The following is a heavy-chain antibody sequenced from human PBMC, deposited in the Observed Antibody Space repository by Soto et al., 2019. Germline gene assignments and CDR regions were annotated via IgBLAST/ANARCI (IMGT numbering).Heavy chain of an antibody. CDR1: GFTFSSYS. Sequence: GGSLRLSCAASGFTFSSYSMNWVRQAPGKGLECVSSISSSSSYIYYADSVKGRFTISRDNAKNSLYLQMNSLRAEDTAVYYCARDSPIVLMVYAYYYYYGMDVWGQGTTVTVSS. J-gene: IGHJ6*02. D-gene: IGHD2-8*01. CDR2: ISSSSSYI. V-gene: IGHV3-21*01. CDR3: ARDSPIVLMVYAYYYYYGMDV.